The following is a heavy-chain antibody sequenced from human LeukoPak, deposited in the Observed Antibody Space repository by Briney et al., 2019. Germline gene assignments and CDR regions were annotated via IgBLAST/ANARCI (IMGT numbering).Heavy chain of an antibody. CDR2: ISGSGGST. V-gene: IGHV3-23*01. Sequence: GGSLRLSCAASGFTFSSFAMNWVRQAPGKGLEWVSAISGSGGSTYYADSVKGRFTISRDNSKNTLYLQMNSLRAEDTAVYYCAKVGSDGEYDYYYGMDVWGQGTTVTVSS. D-gene: IGHD4-17*01. CDR1: GFTFSSFA. J-gene: IGHJ6*02. CDR3: AKVGSDGEYDYYYGMDV.